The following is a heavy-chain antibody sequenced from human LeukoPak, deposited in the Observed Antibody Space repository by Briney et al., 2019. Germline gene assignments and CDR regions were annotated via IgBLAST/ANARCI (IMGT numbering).Heavy chain of an antibody. J-gene: IGHJ4*02. Sequence: GGSLRLSCAASGFTFTTNWMIWVRQAPGKGLEWVATINQDGSEKYYVDSVKGRFTISRDNAKNSLFLQMNSLRAEDTAVYYCARDRITDFWSGYYTNYFDYWGQGTLVTVSS. D-gene: IGHD3-3*01. V-gene: IGHV3-7*01. CDR1: GFTFTTNW. CDR2: INQDGSEK. CDR3: ARDRITDFWSGYYTNYFDY.